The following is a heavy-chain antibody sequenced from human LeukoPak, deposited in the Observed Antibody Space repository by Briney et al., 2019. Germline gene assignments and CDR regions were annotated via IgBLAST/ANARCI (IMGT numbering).Heavy chain of an antibody. V-gene: IGHV4-59*01. Sequence: PSETLSLTCTVSGGSISSYYWSWTRQPPGKGLEWIGYIYYSGSTNYNPSLKSRVTISVDTSKNQFSLKLSSVTAADTAVYYCARGGEPPLYYYYYMDVWGKGTTVTVSS. J-gene: IGHJ6*03. CDR1: GGSISSYY. CDR3: ARGGEPPLYYYYYMDV. D-gene: IGHD4-17*01. CDR2: IYYSGST.